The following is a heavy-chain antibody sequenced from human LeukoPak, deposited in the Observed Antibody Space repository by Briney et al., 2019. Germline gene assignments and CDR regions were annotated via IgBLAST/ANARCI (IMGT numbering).Heavy chain of an antibody. D-gene: IGHD3-10*01. CDR3: TRAAYILLWFGELSNFDY. Sequence: GGSLRLSCTASGFTFGDYAMSWVRQAPGKGLEWVGFIRSKAYGGTTEYAASVKGRFTISRDDSKSIAYLQMNSLKTEDTAVYYCTRAAYILLWFGELSNFDYWGQGTLVTVSS. V-gene: IGHV3-49*04. CDR1: GFTFGDYA. CDR2: IRSKAYGGTT. J-gene: IGHJ4*02.